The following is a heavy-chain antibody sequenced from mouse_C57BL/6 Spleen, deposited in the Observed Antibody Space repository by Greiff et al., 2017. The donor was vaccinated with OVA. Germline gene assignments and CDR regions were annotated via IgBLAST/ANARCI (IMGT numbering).Heavy chain of an antibody. V-gene: IGHV1-62-2*01. CDR1: GYTFTEYT. CDR2: FYPGSGSI. Sequence: QVHVKQSGAELVKPGASVKLSCKASGYTFTEYTIHWVKQRSGQGLEWIGWFYPGSGSIKYNEKFKDKATLTADKSSSTVYMELSRLTSEDSAVYFCARHEVWLRRNWYFDVWGTGTTVTVSS. CDR3: ARHEVWLRRNWYFDV. D-gene: IGHD2-2*01. J-gene: IGHJ1*03.